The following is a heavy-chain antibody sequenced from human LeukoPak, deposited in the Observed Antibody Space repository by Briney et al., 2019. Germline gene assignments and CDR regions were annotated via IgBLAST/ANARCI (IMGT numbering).Heavy chain of an antibody. CDR1: GGSISSYY. D-gene: IGHD5-24*01. CDR2: IYTSGST. V-gene: IGHV4-4*07. J-gene: IGHJ4*02. CDR3: ARADVYGDGYNHYFDY. Sequence: PSETLSLTCTVSGGSISSYYWSWIRQPAGKGLEWIGRIYTSGSTNYNPSLKSRVTMSVDTSKNQFSLKLSSVTAADTAVYYCARADVYGDGYNHYFDYWGQGTLVTVSS.